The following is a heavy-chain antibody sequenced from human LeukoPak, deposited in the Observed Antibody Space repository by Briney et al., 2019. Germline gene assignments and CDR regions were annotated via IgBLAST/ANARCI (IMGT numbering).Heavy chain of an antibody. J-gene: IGHJ3*02. Sequence: SVKVSCKASGGTFSSYAISWVRQAPGQGLEWMGGIIPIFGTANYAQKFQGRVTITADESTSTAYMELCSLRSEDTAVYYCASNSVVVPAAIGGVRWAFDIWGQGTMVTVSS. D-gene: IGHD2-2*02. CDR2: IIPIFGTA. CDR1: GGTFSSYA. CDR3: ASNSVVVPAAIGGVRWAFDI. V-gene: IGHV1-69*13.